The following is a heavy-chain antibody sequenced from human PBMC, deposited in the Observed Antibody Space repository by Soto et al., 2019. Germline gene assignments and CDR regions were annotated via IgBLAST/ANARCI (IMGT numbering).Heavy chain of an antibody. V-gene: IGHV3-30*18. J-gene: IGHJ4*02. CDR2: ISYDGSNK. Sequence: QVQLVESGGGVVQPGRSLRLSCAASGFTFSTYGMHWVRQAPGKGLEWVAFISYDGSNKYYADSVKGRFTISRDNSKNTLYLQMNSLRAEDTAVYYCAKDYTDYNYSFDYWGQGTLVTVSS. CDR3: AKDYTDYNYSFDY. D-gene: IGHD5-12*01. CDR1: GFTFSTYG.